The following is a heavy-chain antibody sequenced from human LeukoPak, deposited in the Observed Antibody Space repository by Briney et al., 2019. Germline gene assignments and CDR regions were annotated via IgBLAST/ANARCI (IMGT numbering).Heavy chain of an antibody. V-gene: IGHV3-30*02. CDR1: GFTFSSYG. CDR2: IRYDGSNK. D-gene: IGHD4-17*01. CDR3: AKDLRTTSGYYYYYYYMDV. J-gene: IGHJ6*03. Sequence: GGSLRLSCAASGFTFSSYGMHWVRQAPGKGLEWVAFIRYDGSNKYYADSVKGRFTISRNNSKNTLYLQMNSLRAEDTAVYYCAKDLRTTSGYYYYYYYMDVWGKGTTVTVSS.